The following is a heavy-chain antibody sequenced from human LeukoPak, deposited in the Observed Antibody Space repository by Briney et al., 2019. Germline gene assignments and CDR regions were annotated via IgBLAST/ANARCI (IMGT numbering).Heavy chain of an antibody. V-gene: IGHV1-18*01. J-gene: IGHJ4*02. CDR2: ISAYNGNT. Sequence: GASVKVSCKASGYTFTSYGISWVRQAPGQGLEWMGWISAYNGNTNYAQKLQGRVTMTTDKSTSTAYMELSSLRSEDTAVYYCARDLESTYYYDSSGYYFDYWGQGTLVTVSS. D-gene: IGHD3-22*01. CDR3: ARDLESTYYYDSSGYYFDY. CDR1: GYTFTSYG.